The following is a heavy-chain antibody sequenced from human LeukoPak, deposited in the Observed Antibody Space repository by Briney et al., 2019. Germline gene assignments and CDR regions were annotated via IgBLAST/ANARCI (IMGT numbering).Heavy chain of an antibody. D-gene: IGHD4-17*01. CDR3: ARGGTYGDYLYYFDY. Sequence: ASVKVSCKASGGTFSSYAISWVRQAPGQGLEWMGGIIPIFGTANYAQKLQGRVTMTTDTSTSTAYMELRSLRSDDTAVYYCARGGTYGDYLYYFDYWGQGTLVTVSS. CDR1: GGTFSSYA. V-gene: IGHV1-69*05. CDR2: IIPIFGTA. J-gene: IGHJ4*02.